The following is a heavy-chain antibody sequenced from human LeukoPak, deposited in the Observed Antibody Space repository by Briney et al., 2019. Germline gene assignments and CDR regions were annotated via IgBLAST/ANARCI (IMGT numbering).Heavy chain of an antibody. Sequence: PGGSLRLSCADSGFTFSDYYMSWIRQAPGKGLEWVSYISSSGSTIYYADSVKGRFTISRDNAKNSLYLQMNSLRAEDTAVYYCARVPVTIFGVVIWGSPYGMDVWGQGTTVTVSS. CDR3: ARVPVTIFGVVIWGSPYGMDV. CDR2: ISSSGSTI. D-gene: IGHD3-3*01. V-gene: IGHV3-11*01. CDR1: GFTFSDYY. J-gene: IGHJ6*02.